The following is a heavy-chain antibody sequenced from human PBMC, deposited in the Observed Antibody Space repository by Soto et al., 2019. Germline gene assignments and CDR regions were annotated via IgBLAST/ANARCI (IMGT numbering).Heavy chain of an antibody. Sequence: QVQLEQWGAGLLKPSETLSLTCGVSGASFSGYYWSWIRQPPGKGLEWIGYIYYSGSTYYNPSLKSRVTISVDTSKNQFSLKLSSVTAADTAVYYCARGSVVVVADWGQGTLVTVSS. D-gene: IGHD2-15*01. CDR1: GASFSGYY. CDR2: IYYSGST. J-gene: IGHJ4*02. V-gene: IGHV4-34*01. CDR3: ARGSVVVVAD.